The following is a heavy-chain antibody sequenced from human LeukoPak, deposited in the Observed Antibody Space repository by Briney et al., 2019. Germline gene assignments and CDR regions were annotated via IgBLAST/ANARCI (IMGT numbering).Heavy chain of an antibody. V-gene: IGHV3-23*01. CDR1: GFTFTSYS. CDR3: AKVTAPRTQYSSSWYDVYFQH. CDR2: ISGSGGST. D-gene: IGHD6-13*01. J-gene: IGHJ1*01. Sequence: GGSLRLSCAASGFTFTSYSMNWVRQAPGKGLEWVSTISGSGGSTYYADSVKGRFTISRDNSKNTLYLQMNSLRAEDTAVYYCAKVTAPRTQYSSSWYDVYFQHWGQGTLVTVSS.